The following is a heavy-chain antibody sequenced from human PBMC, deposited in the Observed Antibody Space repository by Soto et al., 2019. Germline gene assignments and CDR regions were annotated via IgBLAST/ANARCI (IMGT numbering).Heavy chain of an antibody. CDR2: ISYDGSNK. Sequence: GGSLRLSCAASGFTFSSYGMHWVRQAPGKGLEWVAVISYDGSNKYYADSVKGRFTISRDNSKNTLYLQMNSLRAEDTAVYYCAKDFLGYDNNFDYWGQGTLVTVSS. CDR3: AKDFLGYDNNFDY. D-gene: IGHD3-16*01. CDR1: GFTFSSYG. V-gene: IGHV3-30*18. J-gene: IGHJ4*02.